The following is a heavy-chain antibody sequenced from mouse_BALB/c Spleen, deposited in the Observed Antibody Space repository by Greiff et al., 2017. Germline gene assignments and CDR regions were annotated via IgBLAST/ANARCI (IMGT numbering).Heavy chain of an antibody. V-gene: IGHV3-2*02. Sequence: EVQLVESGPGLVKPSQSLSLTCTVTGYSITSDYAWNWIRQFPGNKLEWMGYISYSGSTSYNPSLKSRISITRDTSKNQFFLQLNSVTTEDTATYYCARGLPNRPYGRYFDVWGAGTTVTVSS. CDR1: GYSITSDYA. CDR3: ARGLPNRPYGRYFDV. CDR2: ISYSGST. D-gene: IGHD1-2*01. J-gene: IGHJ1*01.